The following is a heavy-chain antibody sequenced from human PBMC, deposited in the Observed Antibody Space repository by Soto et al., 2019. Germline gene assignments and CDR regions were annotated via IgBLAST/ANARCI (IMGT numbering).Heavy chain of an antibody. V-gene: IGHV3-66*01. Sequence: EQLVESGGDLVQPGGSLRLSCAASGFTVSNNYMSWVRQAPGKGLEWVSLIYSGGSTYYADSVKGRFTISRDSSKTTLYLQMNSLRAEETAMYYCAAYSHKGYWGQGTLGSVSS. D-gene: IGHD3-16*01. CDR3: AAYSHKGY. CDR1: GFTVSNNY. J-gene: IGHJ4*02. CDR2: IYSGGST.